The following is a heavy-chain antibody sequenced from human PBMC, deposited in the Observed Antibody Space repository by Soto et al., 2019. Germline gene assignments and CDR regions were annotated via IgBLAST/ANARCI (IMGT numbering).Heavy chain of an antibody. V-gene: IGHV1-69*01. CDR2: IIPFFGTT. CDR3: SSKSPYRGDYGDWFDP. Sequence: QVQLVQSGAEVQKPGSSVKVSCKSSGGTFSNYAISWVRQAPGQGLEWVGGIIPFFGTTKYAQRFQGRLTITADDSTTTAYMERSNLRSEDTAVYYCSSKSPYRGDYGDWFDPWGQGTLVTVSS. D-gene: IGHD4-17*01. J-gene: IGHJ5*02. CDR1: GGTFSNYA.